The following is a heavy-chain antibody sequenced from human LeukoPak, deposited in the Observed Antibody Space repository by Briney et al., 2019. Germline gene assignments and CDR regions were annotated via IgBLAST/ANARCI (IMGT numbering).Heavy chain of an antibody. CDR2: IIPIFGIA. V-gene: IGHV1-69*04. J-gene: IGHJ6*02. Sequence: SVKVSCKASGGTFSSYAISWVRQAPGQGLEWVGRIIPIFGIANYAQKFQGRVTITADKSTSTAYMELSSLRSEDTAVYYCARDSLEYGDQNPNYYYYGMDVWGQGTTVTVSS. CDR1: GGTFSSYA. CDR3: ARDSLEYGDQNPNYYYYGMDV. D-gene: IGHD4-17*01.